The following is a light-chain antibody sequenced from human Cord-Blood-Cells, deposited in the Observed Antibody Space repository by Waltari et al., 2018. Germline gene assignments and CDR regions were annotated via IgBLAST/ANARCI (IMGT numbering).Light chain of an antibody. CDR1: QSVSSN. CDR2: GAS. CDR3: QQYNNWPYS. V-gene: IGKV3-15*01. J-gene: IGKJ2*03. Sequence: EIVMTQSPATLSVSPGERATISCRASQSVSSNLAWYQQKPGQAPRLLIYGASTRATGIPARFSGSGSGTEFTLIISSLQSEDFAVYYCQQYNNWPYSFGQGTKLEIK.